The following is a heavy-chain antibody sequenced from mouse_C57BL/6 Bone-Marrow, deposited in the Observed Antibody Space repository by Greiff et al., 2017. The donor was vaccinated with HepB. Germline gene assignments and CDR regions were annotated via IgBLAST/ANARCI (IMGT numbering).Heavy chain of an antibody. Sequence: QVQLQQPGAELVQPGASVKMSCKASGYTFTSYWITWVKQRPGQGLEWIGDIYPGSGSTNYNEKFKSKATLTVDTSSSTAYMQLSSLTSEDSAVYYCAREGDYYYGSSYGYAMDYWGQGTSVTVSS. CDR1: GYTFTSYW. CDR2: IYPGSGST. D-gene: IGHD1-1*01. J-gene: IGHJ4*01. CDR3: AREGDYYYGSSYGYAMDY. V-gene: IGHV1-55*01.